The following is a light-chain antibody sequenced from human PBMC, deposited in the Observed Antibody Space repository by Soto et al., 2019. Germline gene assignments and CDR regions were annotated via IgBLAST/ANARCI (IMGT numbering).Light chain of an antibody. V-gene: IGLV2-14*01. J-gene: IGLJ1*01. Sequence: QSSLTQPASVSGSPGQSITISCTGTSSDVGGYNYVSWYQQYPGKAPKLMIYEVSNRPSGVSNRFSGSKSGNTASLTISGLQAEDEADYYCSSYSSSSTLGVFGTGTQLTVL. CDR2: EVS. CDR3: SSYSSSSTLGV. CDR1: SSDVGGYNY.